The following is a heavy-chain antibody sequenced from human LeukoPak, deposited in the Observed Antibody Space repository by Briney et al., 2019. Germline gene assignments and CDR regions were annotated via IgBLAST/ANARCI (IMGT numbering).Heavy chain of an antibody. D-gene: IGHD5-18*01. CDR1: GFTFSTYR. CDR2: INSDGSIA. V-gene: IGHV3-74*01. J-gene: IGHJ4*02. Sequence: GGSLRLSCAASGFTFSTYRMHWVRQVPGKGLVWVSRINSDGSIADYADAVKGRFTISRDNARNTLYLEMNSLRAEDTALYFCAPEGGSSYDYWGQGTLVTVSS. CDR3: APEGGSSYDY.